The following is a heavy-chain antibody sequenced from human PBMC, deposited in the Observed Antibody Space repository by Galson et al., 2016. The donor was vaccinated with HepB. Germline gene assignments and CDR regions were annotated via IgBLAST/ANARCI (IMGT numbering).Heavy chain of an antibody. Sequence: SLRLSCAASGFIFTNYGMHWVRQAPGKGLEWVAVIWYDGKKKYYGDSVKGRFSISRDNSKKTVYLQMNSLRGEDTAVYYCAKDDNWNDAYYYYGMDFWGQGTTVTVSS. CDR2: IWYDGKKK. CDR3: AKDDNWNDAYYYYGMDF. CDR1: GFIFTNYG. V-gene: IGHV3-33*06. D-gene: IGHD1-1*01. J-gene: IGHJ6*02.